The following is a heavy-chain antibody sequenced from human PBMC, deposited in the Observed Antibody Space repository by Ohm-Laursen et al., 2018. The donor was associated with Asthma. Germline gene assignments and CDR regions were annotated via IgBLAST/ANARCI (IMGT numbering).Heavy chain of an antibody. D-gene: IGHD1-1*01. Sequence: SVKVSCKASGYTFTGYYMHWVRQAPGQGLEWMGRINPNSGGTNYAQKFQGRVTMTRDTSISTAYMELSRLRSDDTAVYYCASGSPISNWNDEMYYYYGMDVWGQGTTVTVSS. CDR1: GYTFTGYY. CDR2: INPNSGGT. CDR3: ASGSPISNWNDEMYYYYGMDV. V-gene: IGHV1-2*06. J-gene: IGHJ6*02.